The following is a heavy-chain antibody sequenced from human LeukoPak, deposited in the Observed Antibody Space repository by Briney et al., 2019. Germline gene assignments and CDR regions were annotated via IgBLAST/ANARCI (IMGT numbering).Heavy chain of an antibody. CDR2: ISGSGGST. V-gene: IGHV3-23*01. Sequence: GGSLRLSCAASGFTFSSYAMSWVRQAPGKGLEWVSAISGSGGSTYYADSVKGRFTISRDNSKNTLYLQMNSLRAEDTAVYYCAKDQYYYDSSGYYGDAFDIRGQGTMVTVSS. D-gene: IGHD3-22*01. CDR1: GFTFSSYA. CDR3: AKDQYYYDSSGYYGDAFDI. J-gene: IGHJ3*02.